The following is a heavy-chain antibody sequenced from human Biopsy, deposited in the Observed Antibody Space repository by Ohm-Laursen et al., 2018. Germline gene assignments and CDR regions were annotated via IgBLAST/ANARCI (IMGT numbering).Heavy chain of an antibody. D-gene: IGHD3-22*01. Sequence: PGTLSLTCAVSGGSLSSYYWSWIRQPAGKGLEWIGRIYSSGSTNYNPSLKSRVTLSMDMSKRQFSLKLSFVTAADTAVYYCARWTPEYDSSRYYLDAFDIWGQGTKVTVSS. J-gene: IGHJ3*02. V-gene: IGHV4-4*07. CDR3: ARWTPEYDSSRYYLDAFDI. CDR1: GGSLSSYY. CDR2: IYSSGST.